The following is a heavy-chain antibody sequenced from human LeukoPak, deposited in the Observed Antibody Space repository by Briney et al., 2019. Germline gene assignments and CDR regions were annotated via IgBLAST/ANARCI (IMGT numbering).Heavy chain of an antibody. CDR3: AREERPHFSGSGRNYYYGMAV. J-gene: IGHJ6*02. CDR2: AYNNGYT. CDR1: EFSVSDYY. D-gene: IGHD3-10*01. Sequence: GGSLSLSCAVSEFSVSDYYMNWARQAPGKGLEWISVAYNNGYTNYADSVKGRFTIYRDNSKNTLYLHMNSLRAEETAIYFCAREERPHFSGSGRNYYYGMAVWGPGTAVTVSS. V-gene: IGHV3-66*01.